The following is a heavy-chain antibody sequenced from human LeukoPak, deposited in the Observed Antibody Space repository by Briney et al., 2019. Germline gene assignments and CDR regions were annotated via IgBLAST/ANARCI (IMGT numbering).Heavy chain of an antibody. CDR3: ARDLIVGATTWFDP. V-gene: IGHV1-69*06. CDR2: IIPIFGTA. J-gene: IGHJ5*02. Sequence: ASVKVSCKASGGTFSSYAISWVRQAPGQGLEWMGGIIPIFGTANYAQKFQGRVTITADKSTSTAYMELRSLRSDDTAVYYCARDLIVGATTWFDPWGQGTLVTVSS. CDR1: GGTFSSYA. D-gene: IGHD1-26*01.